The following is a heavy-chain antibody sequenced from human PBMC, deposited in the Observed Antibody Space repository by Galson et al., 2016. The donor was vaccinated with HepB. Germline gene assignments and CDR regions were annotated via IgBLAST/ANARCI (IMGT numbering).Heavy chain of an antibody. CDR3: ARVVVVATFRWGKKKEEYYFDY. D-gene: IGHD2-15*01. CDR1: GGSISSGDNS. CDR2: IHHSGRT. J-gene: IGHJ4*02. V-gene: IGHV4-30-2*01. Sequence: TLSLTCAVSGGSISSGDNSWSWIRQPPGKGLEWIGYIHHSGRTYHNPSLKSRVTLSVDRSKNQFSLNLSSVTAADTAVYYCARVVVVATFRWGKKKEEYYFDYWGQGTLVTVSS.